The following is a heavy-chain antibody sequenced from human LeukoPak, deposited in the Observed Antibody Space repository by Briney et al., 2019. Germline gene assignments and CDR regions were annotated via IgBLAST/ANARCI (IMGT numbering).Heavy chain of an antibody. V-gene: IGHV1-69*04. CDR2: LIPILGIA. J-gene: IGHJ4*02. Sequence: SVKASCKASGDTFSNYAINWVRQAPGQGLEWMGRLIPILGIANYAQKFQGRVTIISDESPSTAYMERSSPTSEDTPVYCCAGDTTHCSGGGCYSAPVYWGQGTLVTVSS. CDR3: AGDTTHCSGGGCYSAPVY. CDR1: GDTFSNYA. D-gene: IGHD2-15*01.